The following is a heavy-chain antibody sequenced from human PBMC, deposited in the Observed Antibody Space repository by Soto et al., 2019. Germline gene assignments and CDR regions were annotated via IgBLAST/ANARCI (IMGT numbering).Heavy chain of an antibody. CDR2: IGESGTPT. D-gene: IGHD1-26*01. J-gene: IGHJ6*02. CDR1: GFTFSGYA. Sequence: GGSLRLSCAASGFTFSGYAMKWVRQAPGKGLEWVSLIGESGTPTYYADSVKGRFTISRDNSGNTLFLEMYSLRAEDTAVYYCAKSLGATSYYGMDVWGQGTTVTVSS. CDR3: AKSLGATSYYGMDV. V-gene: IGHV3-23*01.